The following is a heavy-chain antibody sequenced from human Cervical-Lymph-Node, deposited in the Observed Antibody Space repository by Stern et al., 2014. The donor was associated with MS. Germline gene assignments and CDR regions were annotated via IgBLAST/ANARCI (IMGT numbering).Heavy chain of an antibody. Sequence: QVQLVQSGGGVVQPGTSLSLSCAASGFIFSNYGMYWARQAPGQGLEWVAGMSYDGTKRRYADPVKGRFTISRDISKNILYLQMKSLTTEDTAVYYCARSTKRFLEWTGFDPWGRGTLVSVSS. J-gene: IGHJ5*02. CDR3: ARSTKRFLEWTGFDP. D-gene: IGHD3-3*01. V-gene: IGHV3-30*03. CDR1: GFIFSNYG. CDR2: MSYDGTKR.